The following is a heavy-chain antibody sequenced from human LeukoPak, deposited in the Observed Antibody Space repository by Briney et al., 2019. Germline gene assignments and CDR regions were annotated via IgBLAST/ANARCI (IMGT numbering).Heavy chain of an antibody. CDR1: GYTFTSYY. Sequence: ASVKVSCKASGYTFTSYYMHWVRQTPGQGLEWMGWINPNSGGTNYAQKFQGRVTMTRDTSISTAYMELSRLRSDDTAVYYCARGEYYYDSSGYSSVDYWGQGTLVTVSS. CDR3: ARGEYYYDSSGYSSVDY. J-gene: IGHJ4*02. V-gene: IGHV1-2*02. CDR2: INPNSGGT. D-gene: IGHD3-22*01.